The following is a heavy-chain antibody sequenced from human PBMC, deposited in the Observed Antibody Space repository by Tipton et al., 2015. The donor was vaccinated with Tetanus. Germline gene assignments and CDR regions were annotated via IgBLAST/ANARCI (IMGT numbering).Heavy chain of an antibody. V-gene: IGHV3-23*01. CDR1: GFTFSNHA. Sequence: GSLRLSCAASGFTFSNHAMTWVRQAPGKGLEWVSAISISGDSTYYADSVKGRFTISRDNSKDTLYLQMHSPRVEDTAVYYCAKEIRPNDSWGQGTLVTVSS. D-gene: IGHD3-16*01. CDR2: ISISGDST. J-gene: IGHJ4*02. CDR3: AKEIRPNDS.